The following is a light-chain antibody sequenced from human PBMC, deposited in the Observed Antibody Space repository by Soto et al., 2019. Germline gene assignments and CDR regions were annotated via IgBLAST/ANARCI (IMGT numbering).Light chain of an antibody. J-gene: IGKJ5*01. CDR2: AAS. CDR1: QGISNS. CDR3: QKYNNVPAT. Sequence: DIQMTQSPSSRSASVGDRVTITCRASQGISNSLAWYQQKPGKVPKLLIYAASTLQLGVPSRFSGSGSGTDFTLTISSLQPEDVATYYCQKYNNVPATFGLGTRLEIK. V-gene: IGKV1-27*01.